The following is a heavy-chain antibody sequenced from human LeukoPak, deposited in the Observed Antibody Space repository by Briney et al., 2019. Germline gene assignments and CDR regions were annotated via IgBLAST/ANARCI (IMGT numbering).Heavy chain of an antibody. V-gene: IGHV3-73*01. J-gene: IGHJ4*02. D-gene: IGHD2-2*01. CDR1: GFTFSGSA. CDR2: IRSKDKSYAT. Sequence: GGSLRLSCAASGFTFSGSAMRWVRQASGEGREWVGRIRSKDKSYATAYGPSVKGRFTIDRDDSKSTVYLQMNSLKTEDTAVYCCCRFETGYCDSTSCCGYWGQGTLVTVSS. CDR3: CRFETGYCDSTSCCGY.